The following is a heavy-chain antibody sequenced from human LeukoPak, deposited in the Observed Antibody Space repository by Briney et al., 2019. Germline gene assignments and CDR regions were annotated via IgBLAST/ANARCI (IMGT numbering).Heavy chain of an antibody. CDR1: GGSISSYY. Sequence: SETPSLTCTVSGGSISSYYWSWIRQPAWKGLEWIGRIYTSGSTNYNPSLKSRVTMSVDTSKNQFSLKLSSVTAADTAVYYCARGAYYDILTGYPYFDYWGQGTLVTVSS. CDR3: ARGAYYDILTGYPYFDY. D-gene: IGHD3-9*01. J-gene: IGHJ4*02. V-gene: IGHV4-4*07. CDR2: IYTSGST.